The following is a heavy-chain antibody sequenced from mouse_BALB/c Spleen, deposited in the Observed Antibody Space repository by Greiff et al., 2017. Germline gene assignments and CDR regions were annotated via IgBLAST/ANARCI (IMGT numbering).Heavy chain of an antibody. D-gene: IGHD1-1*01. CDR2: INPGSGGT. Sequence: QVQLQQSGAELVRPGTSVKVSCKASGYAFTNYLIEWVKQRPGQGLEWIGVINPGSGGTNYNEKFKGKATLTADKSSSTAYMQLSSLTSDDSAVYFCARYDSSYWYFDVWGAGTTVTVSS. CDR1: GYAFTNYL. CDR3: ARYDSSYWYFDV. V-gene: IGHV1-54*01. J-gene: IGHJ1*01.